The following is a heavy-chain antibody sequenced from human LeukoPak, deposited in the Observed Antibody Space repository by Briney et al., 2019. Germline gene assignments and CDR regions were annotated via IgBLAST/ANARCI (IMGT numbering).Heavy chain of an antibody. Sequence: GGSLRLSCAASGFTVSSNYMSWVRQAPGKGLEWVSVIYSGGSTYYADSVKGRFTISRDNSKNTLYLQMNSLRAEDTAVYYCARGATGYSYGYSDYWGQGTLVTVSS. V-gene: IGHV3-53*01. CDR1: GFTVSSNY. CDR2: IYSGGST. CDR3: ARGATGYSYGYSDY. J-gene: IGHJ4*02. D-gene: IGHD5-18*01.